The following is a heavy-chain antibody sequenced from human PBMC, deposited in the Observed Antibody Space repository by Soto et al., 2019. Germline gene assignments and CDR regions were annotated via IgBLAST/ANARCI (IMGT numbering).Heavy chain of an antibody. CDR2: ISYDGSNK. V-gene: IGHV3-30*18. CDR3: AKGGFYYDSSGYGDY. D-gene: IGHD3-22*01. J-gene: IGHJ4*02. Sequence: QVQLVESGGGVVQPGRSLRLSCAASGFTFSSYGMHWVRQAPGKGLEWVAVISYDGSNKYYADSVKGRFTISRDNSKNTLYLQMNSLRAEDTAVYYCAKGGFYYDSSGYGDYWGQGTLVTVSS. CDR1: GFTFSSYG.